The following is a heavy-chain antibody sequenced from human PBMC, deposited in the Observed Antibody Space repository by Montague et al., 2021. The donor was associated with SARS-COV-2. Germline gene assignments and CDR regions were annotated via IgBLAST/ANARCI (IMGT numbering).Heavy chain of an antibody. CDR2: ISYDGSKK. J-gene: IGHJ4*02. D-gene: IGHD6-13*01. CDR3: AKEQYSSSWSDFDY. V-gene: IGHV3-30*04. CDR1: GFTFSTYP. Sequence: SLRLSCAASGFTFSTYPMHWVRQAPGKGLEWLVVISYDGSKKDYADSVKGRFTIPRDNSENMLYLQMNSLRAEGTAVYYCAKEQYSSSWSDFDYWGQGTVVAVSS.